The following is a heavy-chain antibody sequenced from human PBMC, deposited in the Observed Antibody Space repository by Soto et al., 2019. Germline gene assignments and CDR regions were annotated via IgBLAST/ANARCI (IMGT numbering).Heavy chain of an antibody. D-gene: IGHD6-19*01. V-gene: IGHV1-3*04. J-gene: IGHJ2*01. Sequence: QVQIVQSGAEVKKPGASVKVSCKASGYTFTSCAIHWVRQAPGQRPEWMGWINTDNGNTKYSQRFQGRVTITRDTSANTAYVELTNLRSADTAIYYCARDRAVDWYFDLWGRGTLVTVSS. CDR1: GYTFTSCA. CDR3: ARDRAVDWYFDL. CDR2: INTDNGNT.